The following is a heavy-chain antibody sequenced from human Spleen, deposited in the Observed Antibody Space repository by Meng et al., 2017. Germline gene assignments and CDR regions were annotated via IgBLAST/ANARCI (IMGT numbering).Heavy chain of an antibody. Sequence: SQTPSLIRAVYGGSFSGYYWSWIRQPSGKGLEWIGETNHSGSTNYNPSLKSRVTVSVDTSKTQFPLKLSSATAADTAVYYCVRGSGWKRGYYGMDVWGRGTTVTVSS. CDR1: GGSFSGYY. V-gene: IGHV4-34*01. J-gene: IGHJ6*02. CDR2: TNHSGST. CDR3: VRGSGWKRGYYGMDV. D-gene: IGHD6-25*01.